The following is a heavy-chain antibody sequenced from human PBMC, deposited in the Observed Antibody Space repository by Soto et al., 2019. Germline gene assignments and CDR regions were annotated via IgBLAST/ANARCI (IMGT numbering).Heavy chain of an antibody. J-gene: IGHJ6*02. V-gene: IGHV4-34*01. Sequence: QVQLQQWGAGLLKPSATLSLTCAVNGGSLSGYYWSWIRQSPGKGLEWIGEINHRGSSDYNPSLKSRVTLSIDASMNHVTLELTSVTAADTAVYYCARSDNRNSVYGVDVWGQGTAVTVSS. CDR3: ARSDNRNSVYGVDV. D-gene: IGHD1-7*01. CDR2: INHRGSS. CDR1: GGSLSGYY.